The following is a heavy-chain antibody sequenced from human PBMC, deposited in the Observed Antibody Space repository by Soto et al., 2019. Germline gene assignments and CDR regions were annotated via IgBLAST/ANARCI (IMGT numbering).Heavy chain of an antibody. J-gene: IGHJ6*02. Sequence: SETLSLTCTVSGGSISSYYWSWIRQPAGKGLEWIGRIYTSGSTNYNPSLKSRVTMSVDTSKNQFSLKLSSVTAADTAVYYCATLVDTAMVMGYYYYYGMDVWGQGTTVTGS. D-gene: IGHD5-18*01. CDR1: GGSISSYY. CDR3: ATLVDTAMVMGYYYYYGMDV. CDR2: IYTSGST. V-gene: IGHV4-4*07.